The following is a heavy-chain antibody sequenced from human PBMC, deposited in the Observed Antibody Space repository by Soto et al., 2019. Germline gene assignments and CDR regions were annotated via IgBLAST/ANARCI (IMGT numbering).Heavy chain of an antibody. Sequence: GGSLRLSCAASGFTFTSYDMNWVRQAPGKGLEWISYISSSGDNIYYADSLKGRFTVSRDNAENSLFLQMNSLRAEDTAVYYCARGTIVGATIIYWGQGTLVTVFS. J-gene: IGHJ4*02. CDR1: GFTFTSYD. V-gene: IGHV3-48*03. CDR3: ARGTIVGATIIY. D-gene: IGHD1-26*01. CDR2: ISSSGDNI.